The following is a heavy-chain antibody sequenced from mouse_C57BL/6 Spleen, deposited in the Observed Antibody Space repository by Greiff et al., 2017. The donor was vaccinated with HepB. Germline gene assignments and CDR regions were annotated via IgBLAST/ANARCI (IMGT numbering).Heavy chain of an antibody. CDR3: ARSLYDYDASWYFDV. CDR1: GFTFTDYY. D-gene: IGHD2-4*01. V-gene: IGHV7-3*01. J-gene: IGHJ1*03. Sequence: EVKVVESGGGLVQPGGSLSLSCAASGFTFTDYYMSWVRQPPGKALEWLGFIRNKANGYTTEYSASVKGRFTISRDNSQSILYLQMNALRAEDSATYYCARSLYDYDASWYFDVWGTGTTVTVSS. CDR2: IRNKANGYTT.